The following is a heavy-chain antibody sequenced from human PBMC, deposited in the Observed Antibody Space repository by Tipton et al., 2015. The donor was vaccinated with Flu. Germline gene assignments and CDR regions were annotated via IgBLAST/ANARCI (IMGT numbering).Heavy chain of an antibody. J-gene: IGHJ4*02. CDR3: ATLTGGDY. V-gene: IGHV3-48*03. CDR1: GFTFSSYE. D-gene: IGHD7-27*01. Sequence: SLRLSCAASGFTFSSYEMNWVRQAPGKGLEWLSYISSSGNTISYADSVRGRFTISRDNTKKSLYLQLNSLRAEDTANYYCATLTGGDYWGQGIMVTVSS. CDR2: ISSSGNTI.